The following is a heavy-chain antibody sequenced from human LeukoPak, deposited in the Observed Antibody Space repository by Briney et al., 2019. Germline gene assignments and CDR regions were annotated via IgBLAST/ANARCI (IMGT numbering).Heavy chain of an antibody. Sequence: ASVKVSCKASGSTFMSYGISWVRQAPGQGLEWVGWITTYNDNTNYAQGFQGRVTMATDTYTSTAYMELRSLRSDDTAVYYCARATGWSTVPTYDAFDVWGQGTMGTVPS. CDR3: ARATGWSTVPTYDAFDV. CDR1: GSTFMSYG. CDR2: ITTYNDNT. J-gene: IGHJ3*01. D-gene: IGHD4-17*01. V-gene: IGHV1-18*01.